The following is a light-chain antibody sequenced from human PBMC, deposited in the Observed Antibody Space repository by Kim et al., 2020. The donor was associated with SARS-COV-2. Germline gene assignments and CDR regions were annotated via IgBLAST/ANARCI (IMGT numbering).Light chain of an antibody. CDR1: SSDVGSYNY. J-gene: IGLJ2*01. Sequence: QSALTQPPSASGSPGQSVTISCTGTSSDVGSYNYVSWYQQHPGKAPKLMIYEVNKRPSGVPDRFSGSKSDNTASLTVSGLQAEDEADDYCSSHAGDIILLFGGGTRLTVL. V-gene: IGLV2-8*01. CDR2: EVN. CDR3: SSHAGDIILL.